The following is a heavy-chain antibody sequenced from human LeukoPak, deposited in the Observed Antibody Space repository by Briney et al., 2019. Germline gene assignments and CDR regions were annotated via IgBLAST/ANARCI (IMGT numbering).Heavy chain of an antibody. CDR1: AYTFTGYY. CDR2: INPNSGGT. J-gene: IGHJ4*02. CDR3: ARDSGRITIFLAVPNYFDY. V-gene: IGHV1-2*02. D-gene: IGHD3-9*01. Sequence: GASVKVSCRASAYTFTGYYMHWVRHAPGQGLEWMGWINPNSGGTNYAQKFQGRVTMTRDTSISTAYMELSRLRSDDTAVYYCARDSGRITIFLAVPNYFDYWGQGTLVTVSS.